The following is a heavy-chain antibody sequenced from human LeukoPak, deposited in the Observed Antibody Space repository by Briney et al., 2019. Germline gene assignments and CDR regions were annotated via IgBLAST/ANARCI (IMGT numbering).Heavy chain of an antibody. Sequence: GGSLRVSCAASGFMFESHSMVWVRQAPGKGLEWISSITSGSTAMYYGDSVRGRFTVSKVNAENTQYLQMHNTRVSDTAVYFCARDVGDGEYFFDFWGQGTLVSVSS. J-gene: IGHJ4*02. CDR1: GFMFESHS. V-gene: IGHV3-48*04. D-gene: IGHD3-16*01. CDR3: ARDVGDGEYFFDF. CDR2: ITSGSTAM.